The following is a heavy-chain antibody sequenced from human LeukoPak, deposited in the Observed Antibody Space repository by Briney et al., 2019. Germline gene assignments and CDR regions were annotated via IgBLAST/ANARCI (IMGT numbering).Heavy chain of an antibody. Sequence: GESLKISFKGSGYHFATYWIGWVRQMPGKGLGWMGIIYPGDSDTRYSPSFQGQVTISADKSISAAYLQWSSLKASDTAMYYCARLYYGSGSQPDYWGQGTLVTVSS. V-gene: IGHV5-51*01. J-gene: IGHJ4*02. CDR3: ARLYYGSGSQPDY. CDR2: IYPGDSDT. D-gene: IGHD3-10*01. CDR1: GYHFATYW.